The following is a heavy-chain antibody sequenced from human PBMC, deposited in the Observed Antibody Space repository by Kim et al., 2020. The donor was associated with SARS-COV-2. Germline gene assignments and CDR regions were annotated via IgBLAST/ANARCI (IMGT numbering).Heavy chain of an antibody. CDR2: IIPILGIA. Sequence: SVKVSCKASGGTFSSYAISWVRQAPGQGLEWMGRIIPILGIANYAQKFQGRVTITADKSTSTAYMELSSLRSEDTAVYYCASSDSSGYYYYYGMDVWGQGTTVTVSS. D-gene: IGHD3-22*01. CDR1: GGTFSSYA. V-gene: IGHV1-69*04. J-gene: IGHJ6*02. CDR3: ASSDSSGYYYYYGMDV.